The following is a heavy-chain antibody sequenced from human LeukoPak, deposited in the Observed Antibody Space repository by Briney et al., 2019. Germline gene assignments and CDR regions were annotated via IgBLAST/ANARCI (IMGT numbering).Heavy chain of an antibody. Sequence: PGGSLRLSCAASGFTFSSYGMHWVRQAPGKGLEWVAFIRYDGSNKYYADSVKGRFTISRDNSKNTLYLQMNSLRAEDTAVYYCAKDHSCSGGSCLDAFDIWGQGTMVTVSS. CDR3: AKDHSCSGGSCLDAFDI. V-gene: IGHV3-30*02. CDR1: GFTFSSYG. CDR2: IRYDGSNK. J-gene: IGHJ3*02. D-gene: IGHD2-15*01.